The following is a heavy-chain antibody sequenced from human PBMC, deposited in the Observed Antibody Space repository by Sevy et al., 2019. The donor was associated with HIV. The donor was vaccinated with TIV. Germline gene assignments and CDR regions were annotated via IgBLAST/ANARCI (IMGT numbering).Heavy chain of an antibody. CDR2: VFFSGSS. V-gene: IGHV4-39*01. Sequence: SETLSLTCAVSGGSIENNNFYWGWIRQPPGKGLEWIGSVFFSGSSYYSPSLKSRFTMSVETSRNRFSLRLSSVTDAATAAYYCARNPAWPLLDYFDFWGQGILVTVSS. J-gene: IGHJ4*02. CDR3: ARNPAWPLLDYFDF. CDR1: GGSIENNNFY.